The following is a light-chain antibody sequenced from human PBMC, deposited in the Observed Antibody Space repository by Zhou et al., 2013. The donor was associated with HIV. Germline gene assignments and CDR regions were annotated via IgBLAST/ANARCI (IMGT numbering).Light chain of an antibody. CDR2: AAS. J-gene: IGKJ4*01. CDR3: QQYYTTPALT. CDR1: QSISSY. Sequence: DIQMTQSPSSLSASVGDRVTITCRASQSISSYLNWYQQKPGKAPKLLIYAASSLQSGVPSRFSGSGSGTDFTLTISSLQPEDFATYYCQQYYTTPALTSDGGTKVEIK. V-gene: IGKV1-39*01.